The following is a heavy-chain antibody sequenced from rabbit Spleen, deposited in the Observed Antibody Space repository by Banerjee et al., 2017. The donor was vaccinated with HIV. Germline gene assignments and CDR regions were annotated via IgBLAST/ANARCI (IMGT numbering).Heavy chain of an antibody. CDR3: ARDTYRGTGEFNL. CDR1: GFDFSSDA. Sequence: EESGGDLGQPEGSLTLTCKVSGFDFSSDAMCWVRQAPGKGPEFIACIYNGDGSTYYASWAKGRFTISKTSSTTVTLQMTSLTAADTATYFCARDTYRGTGEFNLWGQGTLVTVS. D-gene: IGHD7-1*01. CDR2: IYNGDGST. J-gene: IGHJ4*01. V-gene: IGHV1S47*01.